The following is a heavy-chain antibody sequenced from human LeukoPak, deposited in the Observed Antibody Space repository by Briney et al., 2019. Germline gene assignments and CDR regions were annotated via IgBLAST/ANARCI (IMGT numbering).Heavy chain of an antibody. V-gene: IGHV3-33*01. CDR2: IWYDGSNK. CDR1: GFTFSSYG. D-gene: IGHD2-15*01. CDR3: AREAALVGWGLSY. J-gene: IGHJ4*02. Sequence: GRSLRLSCAASGFTFSSYGMHWVRQAPGKGVEWVAVIWYDGSNKYYADSVKGRFTISRDNSKNTLYLQMNSLRAEDTAVYYCAREAALVGWGLSYWGQGTLVTVSS.